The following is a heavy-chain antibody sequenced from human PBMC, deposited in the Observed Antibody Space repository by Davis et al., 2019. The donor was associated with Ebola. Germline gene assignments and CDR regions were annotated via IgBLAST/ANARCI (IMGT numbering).Heavy chain of an antibody. CDR3: ARDLAAAGPDAFDI. Sequence: GESLKISCAASGFTFSSYSMNWVRQAPGKGLEWVSSIRSSSSYIYYADSVKGRFTISRDNAKNSLYLQMNSLRAEDTAVYYCARDLAAAGPDAFDIWGQGTMVTVSS. D-gene: IGHD6-13*01. CDR1: GFTFSSYS. CDR2: IRSSSSYI. V-gene: IGHV3-21*01. J-gene: IGHJ3*02.